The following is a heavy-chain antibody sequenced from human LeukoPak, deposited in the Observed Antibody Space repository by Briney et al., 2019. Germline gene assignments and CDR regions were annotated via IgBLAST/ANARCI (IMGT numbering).Heavy chain of an antibody. CDR3: AKDRRIAVAGPADY. V-gene: IGHV3-23*01. D-gene: IGHD6-19*01. CDR2: ISGSGGST. J-gene: IGHJ4*02. CDR1: GFTFSSYA. Sequence: PGGSLRLYCAASGFTFSSYAMSWVRQAPGKGLEWVSAISGSGGSTYYADSVKGRFTISRDNSKNTLYLQMNSLRAEDTAVYYCAKDRRIAVAGPADYWGQGTLVTVSS.